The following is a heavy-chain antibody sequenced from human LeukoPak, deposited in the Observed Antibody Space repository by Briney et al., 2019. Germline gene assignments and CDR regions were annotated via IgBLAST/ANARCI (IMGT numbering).Heavy chain of an antibody. D-gene: IGHD3-10*01. CDR1: GGSISSYY. J-gene: IGHJ4*02. CDR3: ARVSSSFLDYGSGSYYKNDYFDY. V-gene: IGHV4-59*12. CDR2: IYYSGST. Sequence: PSETLSLTCTVSGGSISSYYWSWIRQPPGKGLEWIGYIYYSGSTNYNPSLKSRVTISVDTSKNQFSLKLSSVTAADTAVYYCARVSSSFLDYGSGSYYKNDYFDYWGQGTLVTVSS.